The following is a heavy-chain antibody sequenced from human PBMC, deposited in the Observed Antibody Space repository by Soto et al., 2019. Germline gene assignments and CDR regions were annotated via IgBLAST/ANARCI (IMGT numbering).Heavy chain of an antibody. J-gene: IGHJ4*02. CDR1: GGSISSGGYS. V-gene: IGHV4-30-2*01. D-gene: IGHD6-13*01. CDR2: IYHSGST. Sequence: SETLSLTCAVSGGSISSGGYSWSWIRQPPGKGPEWIGYIYHSGSTYYNPSLKSRVTISVDRSKNQFSLKLSSVTAADTAVYYCARGKAAAPYYFDYWGQGTLVTVSS. CDR3: ARGKAAAPYYFDY.